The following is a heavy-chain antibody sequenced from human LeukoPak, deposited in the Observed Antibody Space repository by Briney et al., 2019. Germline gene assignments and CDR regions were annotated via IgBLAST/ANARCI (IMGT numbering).Heavy chain of an antibody. CDR2: IIPIFGIA. D-gene: IGHD5-24*01. J-gene: IGHJ3*02. Sequence: AAPVKVSCKASGGTLSSYSISWGRQAPGQRAGWMGKIIPIFGIANYAQKFQGRVTITADKSTSTAYMELSSLRSEDTAVYYCARDRRGDGYNWDDAFDIWGQGTMVTVSS. CDR3: ARDRRGDGYNWDDAFDI. CDR1: GGTLSSYS. V-gene: IGHV1-69*04.